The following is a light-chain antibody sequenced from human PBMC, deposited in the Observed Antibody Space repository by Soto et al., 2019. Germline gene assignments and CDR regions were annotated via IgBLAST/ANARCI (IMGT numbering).Light chain of an antibody. J-gene: IGKJ1*01. Sequence: TVLTQSPGTLSLSPGERATLSCRASQNVSSNLLVWYQHKPGQAPRLLIYGASNRATGIPDRFSGSGSGTDFTLTISRLEPEDFAVYHCQQYGSSGTFGQGTKV. CDR2: GAS. CDR3: QQYGSSGT. CDR1: QNVSSNL. V-gene: IGKV3-20*01.